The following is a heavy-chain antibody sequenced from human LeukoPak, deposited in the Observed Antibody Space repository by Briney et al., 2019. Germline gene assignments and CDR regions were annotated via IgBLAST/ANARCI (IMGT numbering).Heavy chain of an antibody. CDR3: ATLGYCTNGVCYGFDY. Sequence: ASVKVSCKVSGYTLTELSMHWVRQAPGKGLEWMGGFDPEDGETIYAQKFQGRVTMTEDTSTDTAYMELSSLRSEDTAVYYCATLGYCTNGVCYGFDYWGQGTLVTVSS. CDR1: GYTLTELS. CDR2: FDPEDGET. J-gene: IGHJ4*02. D-gene: IGHD2-8*01. V-gene: IGHV1-24*01.